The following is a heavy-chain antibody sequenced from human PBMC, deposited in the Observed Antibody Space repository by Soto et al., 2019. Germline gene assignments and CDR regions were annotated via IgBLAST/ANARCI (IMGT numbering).Heavy chain of an antibody. J-gene: IGHJ4*02. D-gene: IGHD6-13*01. Sequence: SETLSLTCTVSGGSISSSSYYWGWIRQPPGKGLEWIGSIYYSGSTYYNPSLKSRVTISVDTSKNQFSLKLSSVTAADTAVYYCARQEVSSWYFDYWGQGTLVT. V-gene: IGHV4-39*01. CDR1: GGSISSSSYY. CDR3: ARQEVSSWYFDY. CDR2: IYYSGST.